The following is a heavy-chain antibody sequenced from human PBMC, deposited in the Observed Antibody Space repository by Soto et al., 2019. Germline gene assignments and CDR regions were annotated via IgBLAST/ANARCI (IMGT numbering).Heavy chain of an antibody. V-gene: IGHV3-73*01. D-gene: IGHD6-19*01. J-gene: IGHJ6*02. CDR3: TSIAVAGKGGYYYYYYGMDV. CDR2: IRSKANSYAT. Sequence: GGSLRLSCAASGFTFSGSAMHWVRQASGKGLEWVGRIRSKANSYATAYAASVKGRFTISRDDSKNTAYLQMNSLKTEDTAVYYCTSIAVAGKGGYYYYYYGMDVWGQGTTVTVSS. CDR1: GFTFSGSA.